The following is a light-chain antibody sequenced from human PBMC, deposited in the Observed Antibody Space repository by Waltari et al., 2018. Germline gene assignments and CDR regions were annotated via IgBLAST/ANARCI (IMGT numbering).Light chain of an antibody. CDR3: ATWDDSLNGPV. CDR1: NSNIVLNT. V-gene: IGLV1-44*01. CDR2: NNF. J-gene: IGLJ2*01. Sequence: QSVLTQPPAASETPGQSVTISCSGSNSNIVLNTVNCYQQLPGTAPQLVVYNNFQRPSGVPDRYSASKSGTSASLAILGVRPEDEADYYCATWDDSLNGPVFGGGTKLTVL.